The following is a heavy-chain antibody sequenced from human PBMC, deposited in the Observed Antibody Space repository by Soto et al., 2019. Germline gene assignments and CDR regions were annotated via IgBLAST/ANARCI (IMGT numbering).Heavy chain of an antibody. D-gene: IGHD2-2*01. CDR1: GGSISSSSYY. CDR3: AAPLGYCSSTSCRSRYFDL. CDR2: IYYSGST. Sequence: PSATLSLTCTVSGGSISSSSYYWGWIRQPPGKGLEWIGSIYYSGSTYYNPSLKSRVTISVDTSKSQFSLKLSSVTAADTAVYYCAAPLGYCSSTSCRSRYFDLWGRGTLVTVSS. J-gene: IGHJ2*01. V-gene: IGHV4-39*01.